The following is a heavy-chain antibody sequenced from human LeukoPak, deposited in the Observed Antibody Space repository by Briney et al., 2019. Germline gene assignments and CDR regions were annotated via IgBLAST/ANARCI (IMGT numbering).Heavy chain of an antibody. CDR1: GGSISSYC. J-gene: IGHJ4*02. CDR3: ARHKRKGSGADRTDLVDY. CDR2: IYYSGST. V-gene: IGHV4-59*01. Sequence: SETLSLTCTVSGGSISSYCWSWIRQPPGKGLEWIGYIYYSGSTNYNPSLKSRVTISVDTSKNQFSLKLSSVAAADTAVYYCARHKRKGSGADRTDLVDYWGQGTLVTVSS. D-gene: IGHD6-19*01.